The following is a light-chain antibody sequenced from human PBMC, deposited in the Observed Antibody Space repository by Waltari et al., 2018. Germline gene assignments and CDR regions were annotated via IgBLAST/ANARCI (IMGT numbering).Light chain of an antibody. CDR2: QAS. CDR1: QSVGRF. CDR3: QNHERLPAT. Sequence: ELVLTQSPGTLSLSPGERATLACRASQSVGRFLAWYQQKPGQAPRLLIYQASNRATGIPDRVSGSGSGTDFRLTISRLEPEDFAVYYCQNHERLPATFGQGTKVEI. V-gene: IGKV3-20*01. J-gene: IGKJ1*01.